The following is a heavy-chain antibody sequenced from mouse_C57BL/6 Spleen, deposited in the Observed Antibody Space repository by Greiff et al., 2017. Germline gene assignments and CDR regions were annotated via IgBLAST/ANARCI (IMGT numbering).Heavy chain of an antibody. D-gene: IGHD4-1*01. CDR2: IYPGSGNT. V-gene: IGHV1-66*01. CDR1: GYSFTSYY. Sequence: QVQLQQSGPELVKPGASVKISCKASGYSFTSYYIHWVKQRPGQGLEWIGWIYPGSGNTKYNEKFKGKATLTADKSSSTAYMQHSSLTSEDSAVYYCARRGANWDGFDYWGQGTTLTVSS. J-gene: IGHJ2*01. CDR3: ARRGANWDGFDY.